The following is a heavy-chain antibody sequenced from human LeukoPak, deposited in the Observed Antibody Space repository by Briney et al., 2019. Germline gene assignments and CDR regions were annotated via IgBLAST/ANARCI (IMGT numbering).Heavy chain of an antibody. Sequence: SETLSLTCTVSGGSISSYYWSWIRQPPRKELEWIGYIYYSGSTNYNPSLKSRVTISVDTSKNQFSLKLSSVTAADAAVYYCARSFYYDSSVPPGYWGQGTLVTVSS. J-gene: IGHJ4*02. CDR3: ARSFYYDSSVPPGY. CDR1: GGSISSYY. D-gene: IGHD3-22*01. CDR2: IYYSGST. V-gene: IGHV4-59*08.